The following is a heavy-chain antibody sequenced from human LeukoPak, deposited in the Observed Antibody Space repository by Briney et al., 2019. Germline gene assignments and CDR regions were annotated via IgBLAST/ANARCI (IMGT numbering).Heavy chain of an antibody. CDR3: AKVLNYYGSGYFDY. CDR2: ISGSGGST. V-gene: IGHV3-23*01. Sequence: GGSLRLSCAASGFTFSSHAMSWVRQAPGKGLEWVSAISGSGGSTHYADSVKGRFTISRDNSKDTLYLQMNSLRAEDTAVYNCAKVLNYYGSGYFDYWGQGTLVTVSS. CDR1: GFTFSSHA. J-gene: IGHJ4*02. D-gene: IGHD3-10*01.